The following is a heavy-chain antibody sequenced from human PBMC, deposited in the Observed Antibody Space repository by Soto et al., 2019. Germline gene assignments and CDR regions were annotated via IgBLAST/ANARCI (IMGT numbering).Heavy chain of an antibody. J-gene: IGHJ6*02. D-gene: IGHD6-19*01. Sequence: EVQLLESGGGLVQPGGSLRLPCAASGFTFSSYAMSWVRQAPGKGLEWVSAISGSGGSTYYADSVKGRFTISRDNSKNTLYLQMNSLRAEDTAVYYCAKGLRAVAGYYYYGMDVWGQGTTVTVSS. CDR3: AKGLRAVAGYYYYGMDV. V-gene: IGHV3-23*01. CDR2: ISGSGGST. CDR1: GFTFSSYA.